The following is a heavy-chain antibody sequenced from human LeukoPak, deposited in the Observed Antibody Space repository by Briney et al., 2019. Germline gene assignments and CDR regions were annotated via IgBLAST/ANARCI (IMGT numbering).Heavy chain of an antibody. D-gene: IGHD1-1*01. J-gene: IGHJ3*02. V-gene: IGHV4-59*01. Sequence: PSETLSLTCTVSGGSISSYYWSWIRQPPGKGLEWIGYIYYSGSTNYNPSLKSRVTISVDTSKNQFSLKLSSVTAADTAVYYCARGIRTDAFDIWGQGTMVTVSS. CDR3: ARGIRTDAFDI. CDR2: IYYSGST. CDR1: GGSISSYY.